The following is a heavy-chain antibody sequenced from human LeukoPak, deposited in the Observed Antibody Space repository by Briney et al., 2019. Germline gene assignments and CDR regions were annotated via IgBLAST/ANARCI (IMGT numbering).Heavy chain of an antibody. CDR3: ARCGYYDFWSGLINYYYYYMDV. J-gene: IGHJ6*03. Sequence: ASVKVSCKASGYTFTGYYMHWVRQAPGQGLEWMGWINPNSGGTNYAQKFQGRVTMTRDTSISTAYMELSRLRSDDTAVYYCARCGYYDFWSGLINYYYYYMDVWGKGTTVTVSS. D-gene: IGHD3-3*01. CDR1: GYTFTGYY. CDR2: INPNSGGT. V-gene: IGHV1-2*02.